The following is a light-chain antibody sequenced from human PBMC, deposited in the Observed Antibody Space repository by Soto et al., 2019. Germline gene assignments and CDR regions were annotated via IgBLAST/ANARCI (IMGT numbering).Light chain of an antibody. V-gene: IGKV1-5*01. J-gene: IGKJ1*01. CDR1: QTIDSW. Sequence: DIQMTQSPSILSASVGDSFTITWRASQTIDSWVAWYQQKPGKAPKLLVYDATSLESGVSSRFSGSGYGTDFTISNLQPEDIATYYCQQYDNLPPTWTFGQGTKVDI. CDR2: DAT. CDR3: QQYDNLPPTWT.